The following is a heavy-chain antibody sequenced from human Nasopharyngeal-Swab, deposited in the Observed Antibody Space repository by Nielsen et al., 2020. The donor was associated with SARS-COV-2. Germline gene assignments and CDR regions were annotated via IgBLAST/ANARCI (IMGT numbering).Heavy chain of an antibody. V-gene: IGHV1-8*01. Sequence: VRQMPGKGLEWMGWMNPNSGNTGYAQKFQGRVTMTRNTSISTAYMELSSLRSEDTAVYYCARAPTYYDFWSGYSKPSDAFDIWGQGTMVTVSS. CDR3: ARAPTYYDFWSGYSKPSDAFDI. CDR2: MNPNSGNT. D-gene: IGHD3-3*01. J-gene: IGHJ3*02.